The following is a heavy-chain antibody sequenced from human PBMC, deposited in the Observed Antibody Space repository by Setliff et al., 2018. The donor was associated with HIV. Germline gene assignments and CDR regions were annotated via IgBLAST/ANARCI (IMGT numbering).Heavy chain of an antibody. CDR3: ARSLDRDYGDYVGYFDS. J-gene: IGHJ4*02. V-gene: IGHV1-69*05. Sequence: WASVKVSCKASGGSFSSYAIAWVRQAPGQGLEWMGGLIPLFDTADYAQKFQGRVNITTDEFTTTAFLELSGLRSDDTAVYYCARSLDRDYGDYVGYFDSWGQGTVVTVSS. CDR1: GGSFSSYA. CDR2: LIPLFDTA. D-gene: IGHD4-17*01.